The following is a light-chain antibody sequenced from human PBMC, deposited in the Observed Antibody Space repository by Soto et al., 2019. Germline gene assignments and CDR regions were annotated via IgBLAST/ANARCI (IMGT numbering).Light chain of an antibody. CDR2: GAS. J-gene: IGKJ1*01. CDR3: QQYNNWPRT. CDR1: QSIGRD. V-gene: IGKV3-15*01. Sequence: EIVMTQSPGTLSVSPGEGATLSCWAGQSIGRDVAWYQQRPGQAPRLLIYGASTRAPGIPARFSGSGSGTDFTLTISGLLSEDFALYFCQQYNNWPRTFGQGTNV.